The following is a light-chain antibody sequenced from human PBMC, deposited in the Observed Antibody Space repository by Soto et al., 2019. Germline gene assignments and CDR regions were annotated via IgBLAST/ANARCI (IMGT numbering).Light chain of an antibody. CDR3: HQYDNSPPYT. Sequence: EIVLTQSPGTLSLSPGERVTLSCRASQSVISNSLAWYQQKPGQAPRVLIYGASSRATGIPDRFSGSGSGTDFTLTISSLEPEDFAVYYCHQYDNSPPYTFGPGTKLEIK. CDR2: GAS. CDR1: QSVISNS. J-gene: IGKJ2*01. V-gene: IGKV3-20*01.